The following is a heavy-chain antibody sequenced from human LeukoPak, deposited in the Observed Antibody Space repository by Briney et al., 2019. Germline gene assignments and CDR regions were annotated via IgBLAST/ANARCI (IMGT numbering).Heavy chain of an antibody. V-gene: IGHV3-21*01. Sequence: PGGSLRLSCAASGFTFSSYSMNWVRQAPGKGLEWVSFISGTSSYIYYADSVKGRFTISRDNAKNSLYLQMNSLRADDTAVYYCARDGVALYWGQGTLVTVSS. J-gene: IGHJ4*02. CDR1: GFTFSSYS. D-gene: IGHD2-15*01. CDR2: ISGTSSYI. CDR3: ARDGVALY.